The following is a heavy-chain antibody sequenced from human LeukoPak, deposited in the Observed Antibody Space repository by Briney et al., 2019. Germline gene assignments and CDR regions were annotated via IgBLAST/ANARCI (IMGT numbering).Heavy chain of an antibody. CDR2: INPNSGGT. J-gene: IGHJ5*02. Sequence: ASVKVSCKASGYTFTGYYMHWVRQAPGQGLEWMGWINPNSGGTNYAQKFQGRATMTRDTSISTAYMELSRLRSDDTAVYYCARSVDGDYFSWFDPWGQGTLVAVSS. D-gene: IGHD4-17*01. CDR3: ARSVDGDYFSWFDP. CDR1: GYTFTGYY. V-gene: IGHV1-2*02.